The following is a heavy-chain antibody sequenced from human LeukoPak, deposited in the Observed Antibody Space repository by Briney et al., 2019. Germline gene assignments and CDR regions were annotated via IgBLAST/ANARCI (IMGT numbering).Heavy chain of an antibody. CDR3: ARDSDSAMADY. Sequence: GPVTVSCKASGYTFTGYYMHWVRQAPGQAPEWMGWIKTNSGDTKYAQKFQGRVTMTRDTSTSSAYMELSRLRSDDTAVYYCARDSDSAMADYWGQGTLATVSS. V-gene: IGHV1-2*02. D-gene: IGHD5-18*01. J-gene: IGHJ4*02. CDR1: GYTFTGYY. CDR2: IKTNSGDT.